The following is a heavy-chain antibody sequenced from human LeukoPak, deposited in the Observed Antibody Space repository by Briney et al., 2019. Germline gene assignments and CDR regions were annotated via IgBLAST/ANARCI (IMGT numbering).Heavy chain of an antibody. J-gene: IGHJ4*02. D-gene: IGHD2-2*01. CDR1: GLTFSIYN. CDR3: AQCFGTSCFDFDY. Sequence: GGSLRLSCAASGLTFSIYNMHWVRQAPGKGLKWVSSISSSSSYIYHADSVKGRFTISRDNDKNSLYLQMNSLRAEDTAVYYCAQCFGTSCFDFDYWGQGTLVTVSS. V-gene: IGHV3-21*01. CDR2: ISSSSSYI.